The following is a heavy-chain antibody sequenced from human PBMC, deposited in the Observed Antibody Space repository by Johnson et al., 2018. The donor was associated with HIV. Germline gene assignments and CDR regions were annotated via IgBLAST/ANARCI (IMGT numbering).Heavy chain of an antibody. CDR2: IRYDGGDT. D-gene: IGHD1-26*01. CDR3: TRDTPPRGELLSGAFDV. Sequence: QVQLVESGGGVVQPGGSLRLSCAASGFTFSTYGIHWVRQAPGKGLEWVSFIRYDGGDTWYADSVKGRFTVSRDNSKDTLYLQMNNARVEDTAFYYCTRDTPPRGELLSGAFDVWGQGTMVTVSS. J-gene: IGHJ3*01. V-gene: IGHV3-30*02. CDR1: GFTFSTYG.